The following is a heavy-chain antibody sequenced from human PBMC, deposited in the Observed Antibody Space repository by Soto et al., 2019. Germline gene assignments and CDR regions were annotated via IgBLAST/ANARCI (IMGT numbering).Heavy chain of an antibody. J-gene: IGHJ4*02. V-gene: IGHV4-4*01. CDR3: ASQSKGIGYSSGWTDY. D-gene: IGHD6-19*01. Sequence: LSNSVSDGTIGDISGWSWVSQTPGKGLEWIGEIYHSGSTNYNPSLKSRVTISVDKSKNQFSLKLSSVTAADTAVYCCASQSKGIGYSSGWTDYWGQGTLVTVSS. CDR2: IYHSGST. CDR1: DGTIGDISG.